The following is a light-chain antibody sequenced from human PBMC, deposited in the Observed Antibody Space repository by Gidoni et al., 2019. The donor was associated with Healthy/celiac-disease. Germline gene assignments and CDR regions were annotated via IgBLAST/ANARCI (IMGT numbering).Light chain of an antibody. Sequence: EIVMTQSPATLSVSPGERATLYCSASQSVSSNLAWYQQKPGQAPRLLIDGSSTRATGIPARFSGSGAGTEFTLTSSSLQSEYFAVYYCQQYNNWPLTFGGGSKVEIK. CDR3: QQYNNWPLT. V-gene: IGKV3-15*01. J-gene: IGKJ4*01. CDR2: GSS. CDR1: QSVSSN.